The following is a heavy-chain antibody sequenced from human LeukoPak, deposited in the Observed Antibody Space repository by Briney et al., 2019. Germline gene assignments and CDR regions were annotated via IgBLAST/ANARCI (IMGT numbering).Heavy chain of an antibody. CDR2: TKGKIDGGPT. V-gene: IGHV3-15*01. J-gene: IGHJ4*02. CDR3: STAGYCTNGVCYALDY. D-gene: IGHD2-8*01. Sequence: PGGSLRLFCGASGFTFNSAWMNWVRQAPGKGREGVARTKGKIDGGPTDDAPPVKGKVTVSRDDSKNTLAAQMNSLRTEHTALYYCSTAGYCTNGVCYALDYWGQGTLVTVSS. CDR1: GFTFNSAW.